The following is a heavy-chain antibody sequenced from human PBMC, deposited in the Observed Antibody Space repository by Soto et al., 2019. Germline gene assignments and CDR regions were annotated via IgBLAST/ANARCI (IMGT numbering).Heavy chain of an antibody. D-gene: IGHD2-2*02. V-gene: IGHV4-31*03. J-gene: IGHJ5*02. CDR1: GGSISSGGYY. Sequence: QVQLQESGPGLVKPSQTLSLTCTVSGGSISSGGYYWSWIRQHPGKGLEWIGYIYYSGSTYYNPSLKSRVTISVDTSKNQFSLRLSSVTAADTAVYYCARSPGYCSSTSCYTWANWFDPCGQGTLVTVSS. CDR3: ARSPGYCSSTSCYTWANWFDP. CDR2: IYYSGST.